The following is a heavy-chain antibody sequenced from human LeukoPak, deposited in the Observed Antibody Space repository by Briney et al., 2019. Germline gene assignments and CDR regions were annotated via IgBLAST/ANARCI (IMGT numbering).Heavy chain of an antibody. CDR2: MNPNSGNT. J-gene: IGHJ3*02. CDR3: ASSAGYSSDAFDI. D-gene: IGHD5-24*01. Sequence: ASVKVSCKASGYTFTSYDINWVRQATGQGLEWMGWMNPNSGNTGYAQKFQGRVTITRNTSISTAYMELSSLRCEDTAVYYCASSAGYSSDAFDIWGQGTMVTVSS. CDR1: GYTFTSYD. V-gene: IGHV1-8*03.